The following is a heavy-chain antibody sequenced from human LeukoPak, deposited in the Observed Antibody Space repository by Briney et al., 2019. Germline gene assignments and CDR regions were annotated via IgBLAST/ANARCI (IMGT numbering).Heavy chain of an antibody. CDR2: INPSGGST. Sequence: ASVKVSCKASGYTFTSYYMHWVRQAPGQGLEWMGIINPSGGSTSYAQKFQGRVTMTRDTSTSTVYMELSSLRSEDTAVYYCARDPSNSIGRYIFFDFWGLGTLVAVSS. D-gene: IGHD6-13*01. CDR1: GYTFTSYY. CDR3: ARDPSNSIGRYIFFDF. J-gene: IGHJ4*02. V-gene: IGHV1-46*01.